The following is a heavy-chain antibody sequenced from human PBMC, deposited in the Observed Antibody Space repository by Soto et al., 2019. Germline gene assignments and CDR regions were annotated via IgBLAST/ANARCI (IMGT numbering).Heavy chain of an antibody. CDR2: IYHSVST. CDR1: GGSISSGGYS. Sequence: PSETLSLTCAVSGGSISSGGYSWSWIRQPPGKGLEWIGYIYHSVSTYYNPSLKSRVTISVDRSKNQFSLKLSSVTAADTAVYYCARDLSSSSPWFDPWGQGTLVTVS. V-gene: IGHV4-30-2*01. CDR3: ARDLSSSSPWFDP. J-gene: IGHJ5*02. D-gene: IGHD6-6*01.